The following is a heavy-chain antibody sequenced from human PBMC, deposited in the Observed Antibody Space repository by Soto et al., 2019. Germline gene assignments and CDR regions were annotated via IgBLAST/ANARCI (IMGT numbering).Heavy chain of an antibody. CDR1: GGSISSYY. V-gene: IGHV4-59*01. D-gene: IGHD3-10*01. CDR2: IRNSGST. CDR3: AREGRYFDGSAYSSYMDI. J-gene: IGHJ6*03. Sequence: SETLSLTCTVSGGSISSYYCNWIRQSPGKGLEWIGYIRNSGSTKYSPSLKNRVTISIDTAKNQFSLRLSSVTAADTAVYYCAREGRYFDGSAYSSYMDIWGKGTTVTVSS.